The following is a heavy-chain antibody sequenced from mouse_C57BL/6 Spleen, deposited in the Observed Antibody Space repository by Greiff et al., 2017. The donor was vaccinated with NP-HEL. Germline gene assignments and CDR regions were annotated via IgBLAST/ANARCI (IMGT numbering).Heavy chain of an antibody. CDR2: IDPSDSET. V-gene: IGHV1-52*01. CDR1: GYTFTSYW. D-gene: IGHD2-3*01. CDR3: ARVYDGYSTGYFDV. J-gene: IGHJ1*03. Sequence: VKLQQPGAELVRPGSSVKLSCKASGYTFTSYWMHWVKQRPIQGLEWIGNIDPSDSETHYNQKFKDKATLTVDKSSSTAYMQLSSLTSEDSAVYYCARVYDGYSTGYFDVWGTGTTVTVSS.